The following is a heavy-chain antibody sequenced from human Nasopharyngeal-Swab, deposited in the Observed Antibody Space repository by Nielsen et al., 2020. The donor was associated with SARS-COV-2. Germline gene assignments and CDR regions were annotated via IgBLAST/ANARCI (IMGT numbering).Heavy chain of an antibody. CDR1: GGSISSGGYY. Sequence: SETLSLTCTVSGGSISSGGYYWSWIRQHPGKGLEWIGYIYYSGSTYYNPSLKSRVTISVDPSKNQFSLKLSSVTAADTAVYYCARASRGIFGVVSTFDYWGQGTLVTVSS. J-gene: IGHJ4*02. V-gene: IGHV4-31*03. CDR3: ARASRGIFGVVSTFDY. CDR2: IYYSGST. D-gene: IGHD3-3*01.